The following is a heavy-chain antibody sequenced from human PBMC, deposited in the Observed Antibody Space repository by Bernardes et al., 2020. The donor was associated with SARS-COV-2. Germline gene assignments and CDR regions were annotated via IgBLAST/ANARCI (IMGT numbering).Heavy chain of an antibody. D-gene: IGHD3-3*01. V-gene: IGHV3-74*01. J-gene: IGHJ6*02. CDR2: INSDGSST. Sequence: GGSLRLSCAASGFTFSSYWMHWVRQAPGKGLVWVSRINSDGSSTSYADSVKGRFTISRDNAKNTLYLQMNSLRAEDTAVYYCAREDGGLYYDFWSGYRTYYYYGMDVWGQGTTVTVSS. CDR1: GFTFSSYW. CDR3: AREDGGLYYDFWSGYRTYYYYGMDV.